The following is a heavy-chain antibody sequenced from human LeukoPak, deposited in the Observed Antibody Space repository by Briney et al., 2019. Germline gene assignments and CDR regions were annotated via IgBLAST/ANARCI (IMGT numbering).Heavy chain of an antibody. CDR3: ARRGTAVTSRYFDL. CDR1: GYSFTSYW. J-gene: IGHJ2*01. Sequence: GESLKISCKGSGYSFTSYWIGRVRQMPGKGLEWMGIIYPGDPDTRYSPSFQGQVTISADKSISTAYLQWSSLRASDTAKYYCARRGTAVTSRYFDLWGRGTLVTVSS. D-gene: IGHD4-17*01. CDR2: IYPGDPDT. V-gene: IGHV5-51*01.